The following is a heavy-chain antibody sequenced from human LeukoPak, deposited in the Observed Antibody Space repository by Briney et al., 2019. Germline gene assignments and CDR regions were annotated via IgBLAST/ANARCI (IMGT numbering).Heavy chain of an antibody. CDR2: ISYDGSNK. V-gene: IGHV3-30*18. CDR1: GFTFSSYG. CDR3: AKVRSSSGGWFDP. J-gene: IGHJ5*02. Sequence: GGSLRLSCAASGFTFSSYGMHWVRQAPGKGLEWVAVISYDGSNKYYADSVKGRFTISRDNSKNTLYLQMNSLRAEDTAVYYCAKVRSSSGGWFDPWGQGTLVTVSS. D-gene: IGHD6-6*01.